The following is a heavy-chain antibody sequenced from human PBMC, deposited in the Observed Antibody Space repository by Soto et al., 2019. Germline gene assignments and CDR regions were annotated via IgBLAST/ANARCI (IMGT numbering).Heavy chain of an antibody. J-gene: IGHJ4*02. D-gene: IGHD4-17*01. CDR3: ARGVAYGDCPWDY. CDR2: IYYSGST. CDR1: GGSTSSYY. Sequence: QVQLQESGPGLVKPSETLSLTCTVSGGSTSSYYWSWIRQPPGKGLEWIGYIYYSGSTNYNPSLKSRVTISVDTSKNQFSLKLSSVTAADTAVYYCARGVAYGDCPWDYWGQGTLVTVSS. V-gene: IGHV4-59*01.